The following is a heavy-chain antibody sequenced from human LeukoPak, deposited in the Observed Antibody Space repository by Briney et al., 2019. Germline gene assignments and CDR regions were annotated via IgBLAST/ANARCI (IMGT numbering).Heavy chain of an antibody. D-gene: IGHD3-9*01. V-gene: IGHV1-18*01. J-gene: IGHJ5*02. Sequence: ASVKVSCKAPGYTFTSYGISWVRQAPGQGLEWMGWISAYNGNTNYAQKLQGRVTMTTDTSTSTAYMELRSLRSDDTAVYYCARDPYDILTGYYDPWGQGTLVTVSS. CDR3: ARDPYDILTGYYDP. CDR1: GYTFTSYG. CDR2: ISAYNGNT.